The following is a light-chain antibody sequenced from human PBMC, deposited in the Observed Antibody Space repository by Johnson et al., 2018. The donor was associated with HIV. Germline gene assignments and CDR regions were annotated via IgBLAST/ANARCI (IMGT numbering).Light chain of an antibody. J-gene: IGLJ1*01. V-gene: IGLV1-51*01. Sequence: QSVLTQPPSVSAAPGQKVTISCSGSSSNIGNNFVSWYQQLQGAAPKLLIYDNNKRPSGIPDRFSGSKSGTSPTLGITGLQTGDEADYYCGTWDSSLSASYVFGTGTKVTVL. CDR3: GTWDSSLSASYV. CDR1: SSNIGNNF. CDR2: DNN.